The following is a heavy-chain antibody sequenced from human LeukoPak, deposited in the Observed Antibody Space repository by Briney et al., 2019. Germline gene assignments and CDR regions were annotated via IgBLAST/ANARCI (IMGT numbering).Heavy chain of an antibody. CDR2: ISSSGGII. CDR3: AKSPKTGFLFDY. V-gene: IGHV3-48*03. J-gene: IGHJ4*02. CDR1: GFTFSSYE. D-gene: IGHD1-1*01. Sequence: GGSLRLSCAASGFTFSSYEMNWVRQAPGKGLEWVAYISSSGGIIYYADSVKGRFTISRDNAKNSLYLQMNSLRAEDTAVYYCAKSPKTGFLFDYWGKGTLVTVSS.